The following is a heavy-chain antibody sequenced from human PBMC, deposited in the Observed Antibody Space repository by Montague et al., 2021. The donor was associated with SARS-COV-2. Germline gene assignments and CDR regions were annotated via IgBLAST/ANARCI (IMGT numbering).Heavy chain of an antibody. Sequence: SETLSLTCAVSGGSISSDNWWSWVRQSPGKGLEWIGEIFHSGSTXXNPXXXSRVTMSVDKSKNDFSLKLSPATAADTAMYYCARRITMVRGVTKRNNWFDPWGRGILVTVSS. D-gene: IGHD3-10*01. CDR1: GGSISSDNW. V-gene: IGHV4-4*02. CDR3: ARRITMVRGVTKRNNWFDP. J-gene: IGHJ5*02. CDR2: IFHSGST.